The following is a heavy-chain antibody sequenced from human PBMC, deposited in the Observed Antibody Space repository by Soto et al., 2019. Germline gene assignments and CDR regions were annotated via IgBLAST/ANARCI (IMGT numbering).Heavy chain of an antibody. V-gene: IGHV5-10-1*01. Sequence: GESLKISCKGSGYKPSTWHNFTSYWIAWVRQMPGKGLEWMGRIDPSDSYTNYSPSFQGHVTISADKSISTAYLQWSSLKASDTAMYYCARPPTVTTLAFDIWGQGTMVTVSS. J-gene: IGHJ3*02. CDR2: IDPSDSYT. CDR1: GYKPSTWHNFTSYW. D-gene: IGHD4-17*01. CDR3: ARPPTVTTLAFDI.